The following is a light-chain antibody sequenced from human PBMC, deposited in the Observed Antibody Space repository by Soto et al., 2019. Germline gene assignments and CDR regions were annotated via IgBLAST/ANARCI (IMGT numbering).Light chain of an antibody. J-gene: IGLJ2*01. Sequence: QSALTQPASVSGSPGQSITISCTGTSSDVGGYDYVSWYQHHPGKAPKLMIYEVSNRPSGVSNRFSGSKSGNTASLTISGLQAVDEADYYCSSYTSSSTLVFGGGTKLTVL. CDR3: SSYTSSSTLV. CDR1: SSDVGGYDY. CDR2: EVS. V-gene: IGLV2-14*01.